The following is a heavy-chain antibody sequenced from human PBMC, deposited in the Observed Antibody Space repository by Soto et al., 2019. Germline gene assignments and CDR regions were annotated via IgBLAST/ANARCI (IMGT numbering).Heavy chain of an antibody. CDR1: GGSISTYF. Sequence: QVHLQESGPGLVKPSETLSLTCTVSGGSISTYFWTWIRQPAGKGLEWIGRIHSSGSTNYNPSLKTRVTMSVDTSKTHFSLELYSATAADTAVYFCARNTGTYYGSFDFWGPGNLVTVSS. CDR3: ARNTGTYYGSFDF. J-gene: IGHJ4*02. CDR2: IHSSGST. D-gene: IGHD1-26*01. V-gene: IGHV4-4*07.